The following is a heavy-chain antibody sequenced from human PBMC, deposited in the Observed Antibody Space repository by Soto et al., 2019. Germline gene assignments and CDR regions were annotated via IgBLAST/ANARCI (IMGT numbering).Heavy chain of an antibody. J-gene: IGHJ4*02. V-gene: IGHV3-30*18. D-gene: IGHD3-22*01. CDR1: GFTFSSYG. Sequence: QVQLVESGGGVVQPGRSLRLSCAASGFTFSSYGMHWVRQAPGKGLEWVAVISYDGSNKYYADSVKSRFTISRDNSKNTLYLQMNSLRAEDTAVYYCAKVGRVVPGAWGQGTLVTVSS. CDR2: ISYDGSNK. CDR3: AKVGRVVPGA.